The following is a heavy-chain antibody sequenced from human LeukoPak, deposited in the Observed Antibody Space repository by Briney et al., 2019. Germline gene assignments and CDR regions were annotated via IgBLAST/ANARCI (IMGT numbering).Heavy chain of an antibody. CDR3: ARGARYYYDSSGYYQLDY. J-gene: IGHJ4*02. CDR2: ISRSSTTI. V-gene: IGHV3-48*04. Sequence: GGSLRLSCAASGFTFTYNGMNWVRQAPGKGLEWVSFISRSSTTIYYADSVKGRFTISRDNAKNSLYLQMNSLRAEDTALYYCARGARYYYDSSGYYQLDYWGQGTLVTVSS. CDR1: GFTFTYNG. D-gene: IGHD3-22*01.